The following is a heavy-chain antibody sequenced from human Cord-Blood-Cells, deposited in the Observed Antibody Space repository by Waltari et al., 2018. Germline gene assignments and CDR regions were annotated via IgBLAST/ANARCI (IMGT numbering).Heavy chain of an antibody. CDR3: AKDSRGSYYYYYYYGMDV. D-gene: IGHD1-26*01. CDR2: ISWNSCSI. CDR1: GFTFDDYA. V-gene: IGHV3-9*01. J-gene: IGHJ6*02. Sequence: EVQLVESGGGLVQPGRSLRLSCAASGFTFDDYAIPWVRQAPGKGLEWVSGISWNSCSIGYADSVKGRFTISRDNAKNSLYLQMNSLRAEDTALYYCAKDSRGSYYYYYYYGMDVWGQGTTVTVSS.